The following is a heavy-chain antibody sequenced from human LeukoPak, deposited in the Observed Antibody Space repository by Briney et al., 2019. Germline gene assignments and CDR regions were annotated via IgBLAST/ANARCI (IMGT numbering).Heavy chain of an antibody. CDR3: ARDQGSGGPLVFDY. V-gene: IGHV4-30-2*01. CDR1: GGSISSGGHS. D-gene: IGHD6-19*01. Sequence: SETLSLTCTVSGGSISSGGHSWSWLRQPPGKGLAWIGYIYHSGSGSTYYNPSLKSRVTISVDTSKNQFSLKLSSVTAADTAVYYCARDQGSGGPLVFDYWGQGTLVTVSS. J-gene: IGHJ4*02. CDR2: IYHSGSGST.